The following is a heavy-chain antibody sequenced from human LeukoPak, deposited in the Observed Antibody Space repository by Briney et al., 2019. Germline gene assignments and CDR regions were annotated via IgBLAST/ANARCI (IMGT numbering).Heavy chain of an antibody. CDR3: ARADYYYGMDV. CDR1: GVSFSRYY. J-gene: IGHJ6*02. Sequence: SSETLSLTCAVYGVSFSRYYWSWIRQPPGKGLEWIGETNHRGSTNYNPSLKSRVTISVDTSKNQFSLKLSSVTAADTAVYYCARADYYYGMDVWGQGTTVTVSS. V-gene: IGHV4-34*01. CDR2: TNHRGST.